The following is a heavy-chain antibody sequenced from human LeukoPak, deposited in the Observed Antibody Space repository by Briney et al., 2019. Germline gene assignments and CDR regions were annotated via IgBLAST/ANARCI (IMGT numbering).Heavy chain of an antibody. J-gene: IGHJ6*02. Sequence: PSETLSLTCTVSGGSISSYHWSWIRQAAGKGLEWIGRIYTNETTNSNPSLKSRVTMSIDTSKNQFPLRLRSVTAADTAVYFCARNRGSHRYYYGLDVWGQGTTVTVSS. CDR1: GGSISSYH. V-gene: IGHV4-4*07. D-gene: IGHD1-26*01. CDR3: ARNRGSHRYYYGLDV. CDR2: IYTNETT.